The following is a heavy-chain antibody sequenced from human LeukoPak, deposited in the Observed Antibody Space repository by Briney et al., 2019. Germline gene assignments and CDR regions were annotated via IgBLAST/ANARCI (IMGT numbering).Heavy chain of an antibody. CDR2: ISYDGSNK. J-gene: IGHJ3*02. CDR1: GFTLSSYA. Sequence: GGSLRLSCAASGFTLSSYAMHWVRQAPGKGLEWVAVISYDGSNKYYADSVKGRFTISRDNSKNTLYLQMNSLRAEDTAVYYCASDWADAFDIWGQGTMVTVSS. D-gene: IGHD7-27*01. V-gene: IGHV3-30-3*01. CDR3: ASDWADAFDI.